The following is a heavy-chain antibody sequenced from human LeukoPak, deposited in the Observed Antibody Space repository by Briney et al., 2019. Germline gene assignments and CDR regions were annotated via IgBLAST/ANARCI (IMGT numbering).Heavy chain of an antibody. CDR3: ARSWSGQTPFDY. CDR2: FSSSSSYT. J-gene: IGHJ4*02. D-gene: IGHD3-3*01. V-gene: IGHV3-11*06. Sequence: GGPLRLSCAASGFTFSKAWMSWVRQAPGKGLEWVSYFSSSSSYTDYADSVKGRFTISRDNAKNSLYLQMNSLRAEDTAVYYCARSWSGQTPFDYWGQGTLVTVSS. CDR1: GFTFSKAW.